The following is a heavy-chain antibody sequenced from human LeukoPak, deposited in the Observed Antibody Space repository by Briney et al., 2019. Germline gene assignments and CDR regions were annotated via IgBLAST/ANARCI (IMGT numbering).Heavy chain of an antibody. D-gene: IGHD5-18*01. J-gene: IGHJ4*02. CDR1: GYTFTSYG. V-gene: IGHV1-18*01. CDR3: ASEIGYSYGSGFDY. Sequence: ASVKVSCKASGYTFTSYGISWVRQAPGQGLEWMGWISAYNGNTNYAQKLQGRVTMTTDTSTSTAYMGLRSLRSDDTAVYYCASEIGYSYGSGFDYWGQGTLVTVSS. CDR2: ISAYNGNT.